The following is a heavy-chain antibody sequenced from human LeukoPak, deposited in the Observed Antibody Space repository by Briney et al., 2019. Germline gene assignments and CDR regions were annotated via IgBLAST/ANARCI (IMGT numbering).Heavy chain of an antibody. Sequence: SETLSLTCAVYGGSFSNYYYSWIRQPPGKGLEWIGEINHSGSTNYNPSLKSRVTMSVDTSKNQFSLNLSSVTAADAAVYYCARGVGWPHTMTCYYYYMDVWGKGTPVTVSS. CDR1: GGSFSNYY. V-gene: IGHV4-34*01. D-gene: IGHD1-26*01. CDR2: INHSGST. J-gene: IGHJ6*03. CDR3: ARGVGWPHTMTCYYYYMDV.